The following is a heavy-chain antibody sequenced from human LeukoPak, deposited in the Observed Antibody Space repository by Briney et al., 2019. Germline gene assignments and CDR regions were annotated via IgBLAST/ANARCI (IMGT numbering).Heavy chain of an antibody. D-gene: IGHD3-22*01. V-gene: IGHV4-34*01. CDR2: INHSGST. CDR3: ARDQKRRSGYYPQGAFDI. J-gene: IGHJ3*02. Sequence: SETLSLTCAVYGGSFSGYYWSWIRQPPGKGLEWIGEINHSGSTNYNPSLKGRVTISVDTSKNQFSLKLSSVTAADTAVYYCARDQKRRSGYYPQGAFDIWGQGTMVTVSS. CDR1: GGSFSGYY.